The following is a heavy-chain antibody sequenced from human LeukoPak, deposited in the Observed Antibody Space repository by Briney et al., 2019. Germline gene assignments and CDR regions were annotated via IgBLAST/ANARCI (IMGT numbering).Heavy chain of an antibody. CDR3: ARRYNYGKEGFDY. CDR2: IYYSGST. CDR1: GGYISSYY. J-gene: IGHJ4*02. V-gene: IGHV4-59*08. D-gene: IGHD3-10*01. Sequence: PSETLSLTCTVSGGYISSYYWSWIRQPPGKGLEWIGYIYYSGSTNYNPSLKSRVTISVDTSKNQFSLKLSSVTAADTAVYYCARRYNYGKEGFDYWGQGTLVTVSS.